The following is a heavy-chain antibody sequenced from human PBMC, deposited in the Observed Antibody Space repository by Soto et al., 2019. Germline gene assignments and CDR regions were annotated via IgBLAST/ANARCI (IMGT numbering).Heavy chain of an antibody. J-gene: IGHJ4*02. Sequence: EVQLVESGGGLVQPGGSLRLSCAASGFTFSRYAMHWVRQAPGKGLEYVSAISSNGGSTYYANSVKGRFTIPRDNSKNTLYLQMGSLRAEDMAVYYWARLYSSSTDIDYWGQGTLVTVSS. D-gene: IGHD6-6*01. V-gene: IGHV3-64*01. CDR3: ARLYSSSTDIDY. CDR2: ISSNGGST. CDR1: GFTFSRYA.